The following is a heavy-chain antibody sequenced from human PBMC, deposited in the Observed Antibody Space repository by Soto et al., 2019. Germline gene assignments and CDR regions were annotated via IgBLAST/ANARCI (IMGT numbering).Heavy chain of an antibody. CDR3: ARRASR. V-gene: IGHV3-48*03. CDR1: GFTFSSSE. J-gene: IGHJ3*01. CDR2: IHPSGQPI. Sequence: GGSLRLSCAVSGFTFSSSEMYWVRQAPGKGLEWISYIHPSGQPIFYADSVKGRFTISRDNANNSVFLQMNSLRAEDTAVYSCARRASRWGQGTIVPVS.